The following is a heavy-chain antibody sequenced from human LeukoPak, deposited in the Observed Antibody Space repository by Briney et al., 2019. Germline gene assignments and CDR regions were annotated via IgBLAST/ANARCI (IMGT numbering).Heavy chain of an antibody. D-gene: IGHD3-10*01. J-gene: IGHJ4*02. CDR1: GGSISSGGYY. Sequence: SETLSLTCTVSGGSISSGGYYWSWIRQHPGKGLEWIVYIYYSGSTYYNPSLKSRVTISVDTSKNQFSLKLSSVTAADTAVYYCGSGSLPGGGRYYFDYWGQGTLVTVSS. V-gene: IGHV4-31*03. CDR2: IYYSGST. CDR3: GSGSLPGGGRYYFDY.